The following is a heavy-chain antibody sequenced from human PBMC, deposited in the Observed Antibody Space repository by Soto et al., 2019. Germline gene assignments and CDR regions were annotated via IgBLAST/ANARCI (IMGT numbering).Heavy chain of an antibody. D-gene: IGHD2-15*01. CDR2: IYYSGST. J-gene: IGHJ6*02. V-gene: IGHV4-39*01. CDR3: ARHMTYCSGGSCYSVYYYGMDV. CDR1: GGSISSRGYY. Sequence: SETLSLTCTVSGGSISSRGYYWGWIRQPPGKGLEWIGSIYYSGSTYYNPSLKSRVTISVDTSKNQFSLKLSSVTAADTAVYYCARHMTYCSGGSCYSVYYYGMDVWGQGTTVT.